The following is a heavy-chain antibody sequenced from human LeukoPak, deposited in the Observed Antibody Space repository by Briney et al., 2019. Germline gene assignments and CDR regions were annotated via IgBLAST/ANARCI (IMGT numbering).Heavy chain of an antibody. D-gene: IGHD1-14*01. J-gene: IGHJ5*02. CDR1: GYTFTGYY. CDR2: INPNSGGT. Sequence: ASVKVSCKASGYTFTGYYMHWVRQAPGQVLEWMGWINPNSGGTNYAQKFQGRVTMTRDTSISTAYMELSRLRSDDTAVYYCARGRNNLNWFDPWGRGTLVTVSS. V-gene: IGHV1-2*02. CDR3: ARGRNNLNWFDP.